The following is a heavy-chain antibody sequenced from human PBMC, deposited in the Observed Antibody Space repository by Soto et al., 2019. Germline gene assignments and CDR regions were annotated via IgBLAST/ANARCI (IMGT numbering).Heavy chain of an antibody. V-gene: IGHV4-34*01. CDR2: INHSGRT. CDR1: GGSFSGYY. Sequence: QVQLQQWGAGLLKPSETLSLTCAVYGGSFSGYYWSWIRQPPGKGLEWIGEINHSGRTNYNPYLKRRVTISVETSKNQFSLKLSSVTAADTAVYYCARVGWGSSWYGMDYYYMDVWGKGTTVTVSS. D-gene: IGHD6-13*01. J-gene: IGHJ6*03. CDR3: ARVGWGSSWYGMDYYYMDV.